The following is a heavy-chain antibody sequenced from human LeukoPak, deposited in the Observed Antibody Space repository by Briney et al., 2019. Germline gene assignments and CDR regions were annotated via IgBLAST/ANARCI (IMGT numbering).Heavy chain of an antibody. V-gene: IGHV1-69*13. J-gene: IGHJ5*02. CDR2: IIPIFGTA. CDR3: ARVGQWLVENDWFDP. CDR1: GGTFSSYA. D-gene: IGHD6-19*01. Sequence: SVKVSCKASGGTFSSYAISWVRQAPGQGLEWMGGIIPIFGTANYAQKFQGRVTITADESTSTAYMELSSLRSDDTAVYYCARVGQWLVENDWFDPWGQGTLVTVSS.